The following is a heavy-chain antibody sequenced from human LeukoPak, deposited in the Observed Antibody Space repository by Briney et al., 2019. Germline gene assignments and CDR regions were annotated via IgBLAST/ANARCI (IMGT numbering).Heavy chain of an antibody. CDR3: AILRGGNY. V-gene: IGHV3-23*01. CDR2: ISDSGGST. CDR1: GFTFSRYA. D-gene: IGHD3-10*01. Sequence: GGSLRLSCAASGFTFSRYAMSWVRQAPGKGLEWVSAISDSGGSTNYADSVKGRFTISRDNAQNSLHLQMNSLRAEDTAVYYCAILRGGNYWGQGTLVTVSS. J-gene: IGHJ4*02.